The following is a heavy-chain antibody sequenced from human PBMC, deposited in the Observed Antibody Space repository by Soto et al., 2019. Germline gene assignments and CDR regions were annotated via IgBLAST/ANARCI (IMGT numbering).Heavy chain of an antibody. CDR1: GYTFASYA. Sequence: ASVKVSCKASGYTFASYAVHWVRQAPGQRLEWMGWINAGNGNTKYSQKFQGRVTITRDTSASTAYMELSSLRSEDTAVYYCARGGGTTVPPPGHLYYFDYWGQGTLVTVSS. CDR2: INAGNGNT. J-gene: IGHJ4*02. CDR3: ARGGGTTVPPPGHLYYFDY. V-gene: IGHV1-3*01. D-gene: IGHD4-17*01.